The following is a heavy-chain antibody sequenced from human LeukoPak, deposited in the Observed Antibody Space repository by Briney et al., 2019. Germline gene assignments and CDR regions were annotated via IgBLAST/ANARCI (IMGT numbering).Heavy chain of an antibody. Sequence: GASVTVSCKASGYTFTSYGISWVRQAPGQGLEWMGWISAYNGNTNYAQKLQGRVTMTTDTSTSTAYMELRSLRSDDTAVYYCARDGYSSGWYGIDYWGQGTLVTVSS. CDR2: ISAYNGNT. J-gene: IGHJ4*02. CDR1: GYTFTSYG. V-gene: IGHV1-18*04. D-gene: IGHD6-19*01. CDR3: ARDGYSSGWYGIDY.